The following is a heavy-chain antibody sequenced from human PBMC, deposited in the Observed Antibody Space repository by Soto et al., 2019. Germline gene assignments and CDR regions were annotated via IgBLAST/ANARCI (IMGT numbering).Heavy chain of an antibody. D-gene: IGHD3-22*01. CDR2: IDPSDSYA. CDR3: ARHKAFYYDSSGA. CDR1: GYSFTSYW. Sequence: GESLKISCKGSGYSFTSYWISWVRQMPAKGLEWMGRIDPSDSYANYSPSFQGHVTFSADKPISTAYLQWSSLRASDTAMYYCARHKAFYYDSSGAWGQGTLVTVSS. V-gene: IGHV5-10-1*01. J-gene: IGHJ5*02.